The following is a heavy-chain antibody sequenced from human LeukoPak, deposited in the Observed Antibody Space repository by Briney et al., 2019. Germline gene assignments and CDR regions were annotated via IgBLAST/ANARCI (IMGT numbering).Heavy chain of an antibody. J-gene: IGHJ6*03. CDR1: GGSISSSYW. Sequence: SGTLSLTCAVSGGSISSSYWWTWVRPPPGKGLVWIGSIYHSGSTYYNPSLKSRVTISVDTSKNQFSLKLSSVTAADTAVYYCARESGYDILTGSIPRGYYYYMDVWGKGTTVTVSS. V-gene: IGHV4-4*02. CDR2: IYHSGST. CDR3: ARESGYDILTGSIPRGYYYYMDV. D-gene: IGHD3-9*01.